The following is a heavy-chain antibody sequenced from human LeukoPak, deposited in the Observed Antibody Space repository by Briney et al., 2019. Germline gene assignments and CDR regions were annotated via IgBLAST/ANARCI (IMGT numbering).Heavy chain of an antibody. J-gene: IGHJ4*02. V-gene: IGHV3-74*01. CDR2: ISGDGTTT. D-gene: IGHD2-15*01. CDR1: GFTFSNDW. Sequence: GGSLRLSCAVSGFTFSNDWMHWIRQAPGKGLLWVSRISGDGTTTNYADSVKGRFTISRDNAKNMLYLQMDSLRAEDTAVYYCAGTWSFDYWGQGTLVTVSS. CDR3: AGTWSFDY.